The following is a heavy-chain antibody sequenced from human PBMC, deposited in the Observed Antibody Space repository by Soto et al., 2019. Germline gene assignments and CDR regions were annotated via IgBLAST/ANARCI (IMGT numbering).Heavy chain of an antibody. CDR1: GFTFSDPY. Sequence: PVGSLRLSCAASGFTFSDPYMDWVRQAPGKGLEWVGRIKNRANSYTTEYAASVKGRFTISRDDSKNSLYLQMNSLKTEDTAMYYCTRAPSYYASGSDYWGQGTLVTVSS. CDR3: TRAPSYYASGSDY. CDR2: IKNRANSYTT. J-gene: IGHJ4*02. D-gene: IGHD3-10*01. V-gene: IGHV3-72*01.